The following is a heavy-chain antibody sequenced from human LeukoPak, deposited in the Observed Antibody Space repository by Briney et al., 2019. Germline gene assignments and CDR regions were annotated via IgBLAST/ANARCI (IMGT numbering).Heavy chain of an antibody. V-gene: IGHV3-21*01. Sequence: GGSLRLSCAASGFTFSRYSMNWVRQAPGKGLEWVSSISSSSSYIYYADSVKGRFTISRDNAKNSLYLQMNSLRAENTAVYYCARDDIAARQGVGDLDYWGQGTLVTVSS. J-gene: IGHJ4*02. CDR3: ARDDIAARQGVGDLDY. D-gene: IGHD6-6*01. CDR2: ISSSSSYI. CDR1: GFTFSRYS.